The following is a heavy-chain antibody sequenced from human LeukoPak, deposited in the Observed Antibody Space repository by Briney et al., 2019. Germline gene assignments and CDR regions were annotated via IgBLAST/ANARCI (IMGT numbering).Heavy chain of an antibody. J-gene: IGHJ6*02. CDR2: IIPILGIA. V-gene: IGHV1-69*04. Sequence: ASVKVSCKASGGTFSSYAISWVRQAPGQGLEWMGRIIPILGIANYAQKFQGRVTITADKSTSTAYMELSSLRSEDTAVYYCVADGSGSYSVNRNYYYYYGMDVWGQGTTVSVSS. D-gene: IGHD3-10*01. CDR1: GGTFSSYA. CDR3: VADGSGSYSVNRNYYYYYGMDV.